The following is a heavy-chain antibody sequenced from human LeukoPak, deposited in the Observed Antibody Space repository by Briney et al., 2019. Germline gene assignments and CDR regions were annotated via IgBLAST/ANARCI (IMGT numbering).Heavy chain of an antibody. V-gene: IGHV3-23*01. CDR1: GFTFSNYP. D-gene: IGHD3-16*01. CDR2: ISGNSATI. J-gene: IGHJ3*02. Sequence: GGSLRLSCTASGFTFSNYPINFVRQAPGKGLDWVSAISGNSATIYCADAVRGRFTISRDNSKNTAYLQMNSLRAEDTALYYCVTKLYVGHTHAFDIWGQGTMVTVSP. CDR3: VTKLYVGHTHAFDI.